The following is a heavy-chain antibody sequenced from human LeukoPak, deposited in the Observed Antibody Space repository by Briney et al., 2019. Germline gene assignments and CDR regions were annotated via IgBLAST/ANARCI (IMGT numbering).Heavy chain of an antibody. D-gene: IGHD5-18*01. Sequence: SETLSLTCAVYGGSFSGYYWSWIRQPPGKGLEWIGEINHSGSTNYNPSLKSRVTISVDTSKNQFSLKLSSVTAADTAVYYCARDKRDTGPMDYWGQGTLVTVSS. CDR1: GGSFSGYY. CDR2: INHSGST. CDR3: ARDKRDTGPMDY. V-gene: IGHV4-34*01. J-gene: IGHJ4*02.